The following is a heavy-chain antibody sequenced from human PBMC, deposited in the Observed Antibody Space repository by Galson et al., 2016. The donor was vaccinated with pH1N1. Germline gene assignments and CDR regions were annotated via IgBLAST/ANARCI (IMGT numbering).Heavy chain of an antibody. Sequence: PALVKPTQTLTLTCTFSGFSLSTSGVGVGWIRQPPGKALEWLALIYWDDDKRYSPSLKSRLTITKDTSKNQVVLTMTNMDPVDTPKYYCARNGYGDYVGYFDYWGQGTLVTVSS. CDR3: ARNGYGDYVGYFDY. D-gene: IGHD4-17*01. CDR2: IYWDDDK. CDR1: GFSLSTSGVG. J-gene: IGHJ4*02. V-gene: IGHV2-5*02.